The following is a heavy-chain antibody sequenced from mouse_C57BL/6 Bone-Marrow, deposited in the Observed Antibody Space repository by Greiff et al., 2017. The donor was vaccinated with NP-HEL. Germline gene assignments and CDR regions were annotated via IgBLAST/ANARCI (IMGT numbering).Heavy chain of an antibody. CDR2: IRLKSDNYAT. J-gene: IGHJ4*01. CDR3: TSYYYGSKRAMDY. CDR1: GFTFSNYW. Sequence: EVKLQESGGGLVQPGGSMKLSCVASGFTFSNYWMNWVRQSPEKGLEWVAQIRLKSDNYATHYAESVKGRFTISRDDSKSSVYLQMNNLRAEDTGIYYCTSYYYGSKRAMDYWGQGTSVTVSS. V-gene: IGHV6-3*01. D-gene: IGHD1-1*01.